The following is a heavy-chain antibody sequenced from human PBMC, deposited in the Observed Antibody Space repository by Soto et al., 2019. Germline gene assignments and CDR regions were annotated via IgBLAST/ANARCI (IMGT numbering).Heavy chain of an antibody. D-gene: IGHD2-15*01. Sequence: PGGSLRLSCAASGFTFSDYYMSWIRQAPGKGLEWVSYISSSGSTIYYADSVKGRFTISRDNAKNSLYLQMNSLRAEDTAVYYCARAASPVVVVAATHWFDPWGQGTLVTVSS. J-gene: IGHJ5*02. V-gene: IGHV3-11*01. CDR1: GFTFSDYY. CDR2: ISSSGSTI. CDR3: ARAASPVVVVAATHWFDP.